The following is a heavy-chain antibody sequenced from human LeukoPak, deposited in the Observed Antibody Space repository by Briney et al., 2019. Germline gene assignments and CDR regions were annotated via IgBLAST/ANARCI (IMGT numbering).Heavy chain of an antibody. CDR2: IYYSGST. CDR3: ATERTHYYGMDV. V-gene: IGHV4-59*01. D-gene: IGHD1-7*01. J-gene: IGHJ6*02. CDR1: GGSISTYY. Sequence: PSETLSLTCTISGGSISTYYWNWIRQPPGKGLEWIGYIYYSGSTSYNPSLKSRVTISVGTSNNQFSLKLSSVTAADTAVYYCATERTHYYGMDVWGQGTTVTVSS.